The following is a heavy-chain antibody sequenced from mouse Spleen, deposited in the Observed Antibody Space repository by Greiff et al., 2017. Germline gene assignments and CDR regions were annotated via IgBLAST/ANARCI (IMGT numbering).Heavy chain of an antibody. CDR3: ARHDEVLRIDYYAMDY. D-gene: IGHD1-1*01. CDR1: GFTFSSYG. CDR2: ISSGGSYT. J-gene: IGHJ4*01. V-gene: IGHV5-6*01. Sequence: EVMLVESGGDLVKPGGSLQLSCAASGFTFSSYGMSWVRQTPYKRLEWVATISSGGSYTYYPDSVKGRFTISRDNAKNTLYLQRSSLKSEEKAMYYGARHDEVLRIDYYAMDYWGQGTSVTVSS.